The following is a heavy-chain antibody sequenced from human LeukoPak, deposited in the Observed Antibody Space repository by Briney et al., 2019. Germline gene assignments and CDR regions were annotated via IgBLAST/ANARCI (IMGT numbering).Heavy chain of an antibody. V-gene: IGHV1-18*01. D-gene: IGHD3-3*01. CDR3: ARTQAILEWLSN. CDR2: ISAYNGNT. Sequence: ASVRVSCKASGYTFTSYGISWVRQAPGQGLEWMGWISAYNGNTNYAQKLQGRVTMTTDSSTSTAYMELRSLRSDDTAVYYCARTQAILEWLSNWGQGTLVTVSS. J-gene: IGHJ4*02. CDR1: GYTFTSYG.